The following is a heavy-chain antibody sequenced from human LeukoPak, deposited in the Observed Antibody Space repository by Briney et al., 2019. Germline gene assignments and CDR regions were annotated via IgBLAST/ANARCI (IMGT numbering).Heavy chain of an antibody. CDR3: AKDISIGGFADGYFYGVDA. CDR1: GFKFDDYG. D-gene: IGHD4-23*01. Sequence: PGRSLRLSCATSGFKFDDYGMHWVRQAPRKGLEWVSGVSWNGAIMVYADSVKGRFTISRDNAKSSLYLQMNSLRAEDTALYYCAKDISIGGFADGYFYGVDAWGQGTTVTVSS. J-gene: IGHJ6*02. CDR2: VSWNGAIM. V-gene: IGHV3-9*01.